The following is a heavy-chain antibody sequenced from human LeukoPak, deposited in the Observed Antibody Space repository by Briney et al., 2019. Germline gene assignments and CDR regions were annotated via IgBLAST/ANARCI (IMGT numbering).Heavy chain of an antibody. D-gene: IGHD2-15*01. CDR3: AREDPVAATGFDY. Sequence: SQTLSLTGTVSGGSISSGGCYWSWIRQHPGKGLEWIGYIYYSGSTYYNPSLKSRVTISVDTSKNQFSLKLSSVTAADTAVYYCAREDPVAATGFDYWGQGTLVTVSS. CDR1: GGSISSGGCY. J-gene: IGHJ4*02. V-gene: IGHV4-31*03. CDR2: IYYSGST.